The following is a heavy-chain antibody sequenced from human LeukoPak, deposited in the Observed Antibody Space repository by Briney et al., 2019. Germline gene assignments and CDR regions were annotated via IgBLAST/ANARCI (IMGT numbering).Heavy chain of an antibody. CDR1: GGSISTYY. J-gene: IGHJ3*02. D-gene: IGHD2-15*01. CDR2: IYYSGST. Sequence: SETLSLTCTFSGGSISTYYWSWVRQPPGKGLQWIGYIYYSGSTNYNPSLRSRVTISLNTSKNQFSLRLRSVTAADTAVYYCARRKYCSGGSCYLNDAFDIWGQGTMVTVSS. V-gene: IGHV4-59*08. CDR3: ARRKYCSGGSCYLNDAFDI.